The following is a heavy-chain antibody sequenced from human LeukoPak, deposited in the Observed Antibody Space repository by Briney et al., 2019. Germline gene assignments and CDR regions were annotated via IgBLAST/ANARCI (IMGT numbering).Heavy chain of an antibody. CDR1: GSTFSSYE. CDR2: ISSSGSTI. V-gene: IGHV3-48*03. CDR3: ARDVGSGILN. D-gene: IGHD3-10*01. Sequence: GGSLRLSCAASGSTFSSYEMNWVRQAPGKGLEWVSYISSSGSTIYYADSVKGRFTISRDNAKNSLYLQMNSLRAEDTAVYYCARDVGSGILNWGRGTLVTVSS. J-gene: IGHJ4*02.